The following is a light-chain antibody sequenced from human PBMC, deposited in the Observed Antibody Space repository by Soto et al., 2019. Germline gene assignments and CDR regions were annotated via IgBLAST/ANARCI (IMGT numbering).Light chain of an antibody. V-gene: IGLV1-47*01. CDR1: SYNVGKNL. CDR3: AAWDDRLSAWV. CDR2: KNH. Sequence: QSVLTQPPSASGTPGQRVTISCSGGSYNVGKNLVYWYQQRPGTAPKLIIFKNHQRPSVVPDRFSGSNSGSSASLAISGLRSEDEAAYFCAAWDDRLSAWVFGGETKVTVL. J-gene: IGLJ3*02.